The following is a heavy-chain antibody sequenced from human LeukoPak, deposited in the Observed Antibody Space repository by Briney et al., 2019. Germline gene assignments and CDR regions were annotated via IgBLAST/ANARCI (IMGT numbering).Heavy chain of an antibody. Sequence: PSQTLSLTCTVSGGSISSGDYCWSWIRQHPGKGLEWIGLIYYTGTTDYNPSLKSRVTMSVDPSKNQFSLKLSSVTTADTAVYYCAREGHYYASGSGAFDIWGQGTMITVSS. J-gene: IGHJ3*02. D-gene: IGHD3-10*01. CDR2: IYYTGTT. CDR1: GGSISSGDYC. CDR3: AREGHYYASGSGAFDI. V-gene: IGHV4-31*03.